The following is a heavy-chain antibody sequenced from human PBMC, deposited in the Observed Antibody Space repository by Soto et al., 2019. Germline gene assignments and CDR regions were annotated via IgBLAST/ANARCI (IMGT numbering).Heavy chain of an antibody. CDR2: IIPIFGTA. CDR3: ARLVTRLPLYYFDY. CDR1: GGAFSSYA. Sequence: SVKVSCKASGGAFSSYAISWVRQAPGQGLEWMGGIIPIFGTANYAQKFQGRVTITADKSTSTAYMELSSLRSEDTAVYYCARLVTRLPLYYFDYWGQGTLVTVSS. V-gene: IGHV1-69*06. D-gene: IGHD5-12*01. J-gene: IGHJ4*02.